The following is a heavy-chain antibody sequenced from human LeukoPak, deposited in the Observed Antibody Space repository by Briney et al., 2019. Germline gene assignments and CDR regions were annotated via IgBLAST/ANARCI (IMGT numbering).Heavy chain of an antibody. D-gene: IGHD4-23*01. CDR2: IYHSGST. J-gene: IGHJ5*02. Sequence: SQTLSLTCAVSGGSISSGGYSWSWIRQPPGKGLEWIGYIYHSGSTYYNPSLKSRVTISVDRSKNQFSLKLSSVTAADTAVYYCARESYAGNKCFDPWGQGTLVTVSS. CDR3: ARESYAGNKCFDP. V-gene: IGHV4-30-2*01. CDR1: GGSISSGGYS.